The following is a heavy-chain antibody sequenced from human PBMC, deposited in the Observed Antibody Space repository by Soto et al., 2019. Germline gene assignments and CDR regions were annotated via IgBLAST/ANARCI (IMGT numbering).Heavy chain of an antibody. J-gene: IGHJ4*02. D-gene: IGHD3-22*01. V-gene: IGHV3-7*03. CDR3: ARDNSYYYDSSGYDY. CDR1: GFTFSSYW. Sequence: GGSLRLSCEASGFTFSSYWMSWVRQAPGKGLEWVANIKQDGSEKYYVDSVKGRFTISRDNAKNSLYLQMNSLRAEDTAVYYCARDNSYYYDSSGYDYWGQGTLVTVSS. CDR2: IKQDGSEK.